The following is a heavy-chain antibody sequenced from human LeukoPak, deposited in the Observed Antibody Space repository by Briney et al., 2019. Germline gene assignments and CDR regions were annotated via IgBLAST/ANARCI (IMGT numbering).Heavy chain of an antibody. CDR3: AKVKGLWFGELKNYFDY. J-gene: IGHJ4*02. D-gene: IGHD3-10*01. Sequence: PGGSLRLSCAVSGFTFSSYAMSWVRQAPGKGLEWVSAISCSAGSTYYADSVKGRFTISRDNAKNTLYLQMNSLRAEDTAVYYCAKVKGLWFGELKNYFDYWGQGTLVTVSS. V-gene: IGHV3-23*01. CDR1: GFTFSSYA. CDR2: ISCSAGST.